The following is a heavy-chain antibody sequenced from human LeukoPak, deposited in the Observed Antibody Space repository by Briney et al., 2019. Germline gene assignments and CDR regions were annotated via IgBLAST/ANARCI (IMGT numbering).Heavy chain of an antibody. J-gene: IGHJ4*02. Sequence: GGSLRLSCAASGFTFSDYYMSWIRQAPGKGLEWVSYISSSGSTIYYADSVKGRFTISRDNAKNSLYLQTNSLRAEDTAVYYCARETPYYYDSSGYYYIDYWGQGTLVTVSS. V-gene: IGHV3-11*04. D-gene: IGHD3-22*01. CDR2: ISSSGSTI. CDR3: ARETPYYYDSSGYYYIDY. CDR1: GFTFSDYY.